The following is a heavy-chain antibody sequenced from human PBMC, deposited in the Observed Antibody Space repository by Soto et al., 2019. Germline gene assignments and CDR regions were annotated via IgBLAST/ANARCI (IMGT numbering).Heavy chain of an antibody. V-gene: IGHV6-1*01. D-gene: IGHD1-20*01. J-gene: IGHJ6*02. CDR2: TYYRSKWYN. CDR1: GDSVSSNSAA. Sequence: SETLSLTCAISGDSVSSNSAAWNWIRQSPSRGLEWLGRTYYRSKWYNEYAVSVKSRININPDTSKNQFSLQLNSVTPEDTAVYYCARVIPGTNYGMDVWDQGTTVTVSS. CDR3: ARVIPGTNYGMDV.